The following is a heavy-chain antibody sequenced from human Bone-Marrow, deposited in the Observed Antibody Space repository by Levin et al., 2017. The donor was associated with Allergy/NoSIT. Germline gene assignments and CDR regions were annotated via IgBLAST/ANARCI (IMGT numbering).Heavy chain of an antibody. CDR1: GFTFSNYN. D-gene: IGHD5-18*01. CDR2: IASTSSTM. V-gene: IGHV3-48*01. CDR3: ARDKYSFGYDY. Sequence: GGSLRLSCVASGFTFSNYNMNWVRQAPGKGLEWISFIASTSSTMSYADSVKGRFTISRDNTKNSLYLQMNSLRVEDTAIYYCARDKYSFGYDYWVQGALVTVSS. J-gene: IGHJ4*02.